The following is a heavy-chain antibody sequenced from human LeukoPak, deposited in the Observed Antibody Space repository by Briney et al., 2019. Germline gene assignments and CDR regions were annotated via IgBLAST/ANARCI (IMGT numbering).Heavy chain of an antibody. CDR2: ISYDGIG. CDR1: GFTFSSYG. CDR3: SRESGPYCPFGH. J-gene: IGHJ5*02. D-gene: IGHD1-26*01. Sequence: GGSLRLSCAASGFTFSSYGMDWVRQAPGKGLEWVAGISYDGIGYHAESVKGRFTISRDNSKNTLYLQMNGLRAEDTAVYYCSRESGPYCPFGHWGQGTLVAVTS. V-gene: IGHV3-30*03.